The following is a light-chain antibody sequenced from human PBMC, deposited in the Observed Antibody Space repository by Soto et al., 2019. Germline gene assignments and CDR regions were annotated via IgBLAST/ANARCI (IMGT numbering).Light chain of an antibody. CDR1: QSVSSN. CDR2: GAS. V-gene: IGKV3-15*01. Sequence: EIVITQSPATLSVSPGERATLSCRASQSVSSNLAWYQQKPGQAPRLLIYGASTRANGIPARFSGSGSGTELTLTISSLQSEDFAVYDGQQYNNWLTWTFGQGTKVDIK. J-gene: IGKJ1*01. CDR3: QQYNNWLTWT.